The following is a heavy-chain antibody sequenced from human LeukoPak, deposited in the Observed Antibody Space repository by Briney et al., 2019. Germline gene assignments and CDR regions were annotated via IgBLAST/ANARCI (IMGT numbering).Heavy chain of an antibody. J-gene: IGHJ4*02. V-gene: IGHV3-48*01. CDR3: ARDFSSSSCFDY. CDR1: GFTFSSYS. D-gene: IGHD6-13*01. Sequence: SGGSLRLSCAASGFTFSSYSMNWVRQAPGNGLEWLSYISSSGSTIYYADSVKGRFTISRDNSKNTLYLQMNSLRAEDTAVYYCARDFSSSSCFDYWGQGTLVTVSS. CDR2: ISSSGSTI.